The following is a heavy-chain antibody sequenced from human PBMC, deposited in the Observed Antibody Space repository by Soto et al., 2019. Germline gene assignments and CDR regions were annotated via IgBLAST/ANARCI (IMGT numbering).Heavy chain of an antibody. CDR1: GGAINSYY. D-gene: IGHD6-19*01. CDR2: ISYSGSA. V-gene: IGHV4-59*01. Sequence: QVQLQESGPGLVKPSETLSLTCTVSGGAINSYYWGWIRQSPGKGLESIGYISYSGSANYNPSLKSRVTISVATSKRHFSLQLTPVTAADTAVYYCTRDREGAVAGTLEHWGQGILVTVSS. CDR3: TRDREGAVAGTLEH. J-gene: IGHJ1*01.